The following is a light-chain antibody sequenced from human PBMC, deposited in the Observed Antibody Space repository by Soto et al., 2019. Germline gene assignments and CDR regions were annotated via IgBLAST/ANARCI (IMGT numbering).Light chain of an antibody. J-gene: IGKJ1*01. V-gene: IGKV3-11*01. Sequence: EIVLTQSPATLSFSPGERATLSCRASESVNHYLYWFQQKPGQAPRLLIYDGSIRAVGVPARFSGSGSGTDLTLTISSLEPEDFAVYYCQQRSIWPWTFGQGTKVEIK. CDR3: QQRSIWPWT. CDR1: ESVNHY. CDR2: DGS.